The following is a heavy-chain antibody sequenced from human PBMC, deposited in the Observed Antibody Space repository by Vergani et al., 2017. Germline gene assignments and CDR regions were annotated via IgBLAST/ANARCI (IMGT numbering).Heavy chain of an antibody. Sequence: QVQLQESGPGLVKPSQTLSLTCTVSGASINNDFYYWHWIRQPAGKGLEWIGRIYVSGITDYNSSLQSRVSMSVDTSKNQFSLTLPSVTAADTAVYYCARHTTYTDSWGQGTLVTVSS. CDR1: GASINNDFYY. CDR2: IYVSGIT. D-gene: IGHD1-1*01. V-gene: IGHV4-61*02. J-gene: IGHJ4*02. CDR3: ARHTTYTDS.